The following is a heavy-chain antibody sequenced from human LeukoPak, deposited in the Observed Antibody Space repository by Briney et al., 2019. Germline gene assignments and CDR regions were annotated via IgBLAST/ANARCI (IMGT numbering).Heavy chain of an antibody. CDR1: GYTFTGYY. J-gene: IGHJ4*02. D-gene: IGHD3-10*01. Sequence: GASVKVPCKASGYTFTGYYMHWVRQAPGQGLEWMGWINPNSGGTNYAQKFQGRVTMTRDTSISTAYMELSRLRSDDTAVYYCARVPSVTMVRGVFDYWGQGTLVTVSS. CDR3: ARVPSVTMVRGVFDY. CDR2: INPNSGGT. V-gene: IGHV1-2*02.